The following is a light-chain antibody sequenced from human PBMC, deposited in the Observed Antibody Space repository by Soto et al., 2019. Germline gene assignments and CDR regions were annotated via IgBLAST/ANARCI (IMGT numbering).Light chain of an antibody. CDR2: DAS. CDR1: QDINNC. CDR3: QQCDDLPLT. V-gene: IGKV1-33*01. Sequence: DIQMTQSPSSLSASVGDRVTITCQASQDINNCLNWYQQSPGKAPKLLIYDASNLETGVPSRFSASGSGTDFSFTISGLQPDDIATYFCQQCDDLPLTFGGGTKVDIK. J-gene: IGKJ4*01.